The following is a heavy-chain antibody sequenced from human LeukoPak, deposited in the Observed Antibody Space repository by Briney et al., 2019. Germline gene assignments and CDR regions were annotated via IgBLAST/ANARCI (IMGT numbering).Heavy chain of an antibody. J-gene: IGHJ4*02. CDR3: ATDTWVIGGMFDY. CDR2: INPSGGST. Sequence: ASVKVSCKASGYTFTSYYMHWVRQAPGQGLEWMGIINPSGGSTSYAQKFQGRVTMTEDTSTDTAYMELSSLRSEDTAVYYCATDTWVIGGMFDYWGQGTLVTVSS. D-gene: IGHD2-21*01. V-gene: IGHV1-46*01. CDR1: GYTFTSYY.